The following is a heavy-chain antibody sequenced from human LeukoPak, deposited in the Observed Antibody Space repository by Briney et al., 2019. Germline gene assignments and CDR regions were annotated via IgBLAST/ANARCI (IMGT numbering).Heavy chain of an antibody. Sequence: SETLSLTCTVSGGSISSYYWNWIRQPPGKGLEWIGHISYSGSTNYNPCLKSRLTISVDTSKNQFSLKLSSVTAADTAIYYCARTPPIEPYYYVDVWGTGTTVTVSS. CDR2: ISYSGST. J-gene: IGHJ6*03. CDR1: GGSISSYY. D-gene: IGHD2-15*01. V-gene: IGHV4-59*08. CDR3: ARTPPIEPYYYVDV.